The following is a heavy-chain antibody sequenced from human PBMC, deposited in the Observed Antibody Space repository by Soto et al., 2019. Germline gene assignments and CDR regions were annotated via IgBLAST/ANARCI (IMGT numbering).Heavy chain of an antibody. CDR1: GFSFSISP. CDR3: ARDPKTSGGQHWAFNYFDS. Sequence: GGSLRLSCAASGFSFSISPMDWVRQAPGKGPEWVALISYDGTNKFYADSVKGRFTISRDNSKSTLYLQVDSLRPEDAAVYYCARDPKTSGGQHWAFNYFDSWGQGTLVTVSS. D-gene: IGHD7-27*01. CDR2: ISYDGTNK. J-gene: IGHJ4*02. V-gene: IGHV3-30-3*01.